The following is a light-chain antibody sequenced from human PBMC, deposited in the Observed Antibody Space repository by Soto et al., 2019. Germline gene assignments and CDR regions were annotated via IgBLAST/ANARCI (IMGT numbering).Light chain of an antibody. J-gene: IGKJ5*01. Sequence: EIVLTQSPATLSLSPGERATLSCRASQSISSYLAWYHQKPGQAPRLLIYDASNRATGIPARFSGSGSGTDFTLIISNLEPEDFAVYYCQQRNSWPPITFGQGTRLDMK. CDR3: QQRNSWPPIT. CDR1: QSISSY. CDR2: DAS. V-gene: IGKV3-11*01.